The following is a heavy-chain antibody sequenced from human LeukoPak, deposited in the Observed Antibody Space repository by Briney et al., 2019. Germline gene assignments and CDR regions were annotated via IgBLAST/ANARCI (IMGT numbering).Heavy chain of an antibody. CDR2: IIPIFGTA. D-gene: IGHD3-22*01. J-gene: IGHJ1*01. CDR3: ARVDSGLYYDSSGYLSEYFQH. Sequence: SVKVSCKASGGTFSSYAISWVRQAPGQGLEWMGGIIPIFGTANYAQKFQGRVTITADESTSTAYMELSSLRSEDTAVYYCARVDSGLYYDSSGYLSEYFQHWGQGTLVTVSS. V-gene: IGHV1-69*01. CDR1: GGTFSSYA.